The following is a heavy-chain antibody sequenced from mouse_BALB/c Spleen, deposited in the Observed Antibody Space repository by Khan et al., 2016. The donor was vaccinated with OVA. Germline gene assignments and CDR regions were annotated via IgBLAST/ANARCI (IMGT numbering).Heavy chain of an antibody. J-gene: IGHJ4*01. CDR1: GYTFTNYG. Sequence: QIQLVQSGPELKKPGETVKISCKASGYTFTNYGMHWVKQAPGKGLKWMGWINTYTGAPTYADDFRGRFVFSLDTSARTTYLQINNLKSEDTATYVCARVGYNGTMDYWGPGTAVTVSS. CDR3: ARVGYNGTMDY. CDR2: INTYTGAP. D-gene: IGHD2-14*01. V-gene: IGHV9-3-1*01.